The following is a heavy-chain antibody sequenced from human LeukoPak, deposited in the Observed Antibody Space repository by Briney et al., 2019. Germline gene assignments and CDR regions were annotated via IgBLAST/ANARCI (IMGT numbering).Heavy chain of an antibody. J-gene: IGHJ5*02. D-gene: IGHD3-22*01. CDR3: ARELAYYYDSSGRFSWFDP. CDR2: IKQDGSEK. CDR1: GFTFSSYW. V-gene: IGHV3-7*03. Sequence: GGSLRLSCAASGFTFSSYWMSWVRQAPGKGLEWVANIKQDGSEKYYVGSVKGRFTISRDNAKNSLYLQMNSLRAEDTAVYYCARELAYYYDSSGRFSWFDPWGQGTLVTVSS.